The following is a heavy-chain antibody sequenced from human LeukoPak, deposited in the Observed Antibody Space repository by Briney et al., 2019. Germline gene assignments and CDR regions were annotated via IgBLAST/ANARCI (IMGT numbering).Heavy chain of an antibody. V-gene: IGHV4-39*01. D-gene: IGHD6-13*01. CDR1: GGSISSSSYY. J-gene: IGHJ5*02. CDR3: ARHYLIRGAAAGNYNWFDP. Sequence: SETLSLTCTVSGGSISSSSYYWGWIRQPPGKGLEWIGSIYYSGSTYYNPSLKSRVTISVDTSKNQFSLKLSSVTAADTAVYYCARHYLIRGAAAGNYNWFDPWGQGTLVTVSS. CDR2: IYYSGST.